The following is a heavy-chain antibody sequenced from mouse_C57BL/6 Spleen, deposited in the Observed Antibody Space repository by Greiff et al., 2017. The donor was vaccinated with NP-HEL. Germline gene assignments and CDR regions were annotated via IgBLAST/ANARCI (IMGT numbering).Heavy chain of an antibody. CDR2: ISDGGSYT. D-gene: IGHD2-12*01. CDR1: GFTFSSYA. CDR3: ARDYDPAMDY. Sequence: EVQLVESGGGLVKPGGSLKLSCAASGFTFSSYAMSWVRQTPEKRLEWVATISDGGSYTYYPDNVKGRFTITRDNAKNNLYLQMSHLKSEDTAMYYCARDYDPAMDYWGQGTSVTVSS. J-gene: IGHJ4*01. V-gene: IGHV5-4*01.